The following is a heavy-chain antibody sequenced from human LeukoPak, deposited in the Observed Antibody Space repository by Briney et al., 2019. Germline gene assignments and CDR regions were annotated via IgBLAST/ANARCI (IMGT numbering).Heavy chain of an antibody. CDR2: ISTSSSYI. V-gene: IGHV3-21*04. CDR3: AKAAYYDILTGYYTY. J-gene: IGHJ4*02. Sequence: GGSLRLSCAASGFTFSSYSMNWVRQAPGKGLEWVSSISTSSSYIYYVDSVKGRFTISRDNAKNSLYLQMNSLRAEDTALYYCAKAAYYDILTGYYTYWGQGTLVTVSS. CDR1: GFTFSSYS. D-gene: IGHD3-9*01.